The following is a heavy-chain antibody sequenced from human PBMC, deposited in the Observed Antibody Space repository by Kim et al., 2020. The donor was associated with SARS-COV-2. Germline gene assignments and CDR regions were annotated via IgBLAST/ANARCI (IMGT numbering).Heavy chain of an antibody. J-gene: IGHJ4*02. V-gene: IGHV3-11*06. CDR2: ISSSGHT. D-gene: IGHD5-12*01. CDR1: GFSFSDNY. CDR3: ARDRYGYNSFDY. Sequence: GGSLRLSCAASGFSFSDNYMTWIRQAPGQGLEWLSDISSSGHTSYTDSVKGRFTISRDNAKKSLYLQMNSLRVEDTAVYYCARDRYGYNSFDYWGQGTLVTVSS.